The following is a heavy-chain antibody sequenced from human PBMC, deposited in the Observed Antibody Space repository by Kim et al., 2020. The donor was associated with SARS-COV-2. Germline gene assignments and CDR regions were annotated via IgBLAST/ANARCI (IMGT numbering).Heavy chain of an antibody. CDR3: ARREQWLVPDAFDI. V-gene: IGHV4-39*01. D-gene: IGHD6-19*01. J-gene: IGHJ3*02. Sequence: NPSLKSRVTISVDTSKNQSSLKLSSVTAADTAVYYCARREQWLVPDAFDIWGQGTMVTVSS.